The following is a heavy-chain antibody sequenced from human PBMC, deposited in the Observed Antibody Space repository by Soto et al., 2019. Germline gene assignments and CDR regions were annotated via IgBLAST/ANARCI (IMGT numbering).Heavy chain of an antibody. Sequence: QVQLQESGPGLVKPSQTLPLTCTVSGGSISSGVYYWSWIRQHPGKGLEWIGYIYYSGSTHYNPSLKSRVTISVDTSKNQFSLKLSSVTAADTAVYYCATRTDYYYGSGSLGGMDVWGQGTTVTVSS. J-gene: IGHJ6*02. CDR2: IYYSGST. CDR1: GGSISSGVYY. D-gene: IGHD3-10*01. V-gene: IGHV4-31*03. CDR3: ATRTDYYYGSGSLGGMDV.